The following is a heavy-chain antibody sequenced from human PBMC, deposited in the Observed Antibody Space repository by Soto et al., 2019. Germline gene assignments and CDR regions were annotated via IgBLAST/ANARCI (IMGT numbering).Heavy chain of an antibody. V-gene: IGHV2-5*01. D-gene: IGHD2-2*01. CDR1: GDSISSRSYY. J-gene: IGHJ5*01. CDR2: IYWNDDK. CDR3: AHEMPATRNWFDS. Sequence: TLSLTCTVTGDSISSRSYYWGWIRQPPGEALEWLALIYWNDDKRYSPSLKSRLTITKDTSKNQVVLIMTNVDPADTATYFCAHEMPATRNWFDSWGQGTLVTVSS.